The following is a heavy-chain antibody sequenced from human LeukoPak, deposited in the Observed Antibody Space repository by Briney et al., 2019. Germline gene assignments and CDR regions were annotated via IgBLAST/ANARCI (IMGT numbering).Heavy chain of an antibody. V-gene: IGHV4-59*02. CDR2: IYYSGST. Sequence: GSLRLSCAASGFTVSSNYMSWIRQPPGKGLEWIGYIYYSGSTNYNPSLKSRVTISVDTSKNQFSLKLSSVTAADTAVYYCARSSGYYPKHPYYFDYWGQGTLVTVSS. D-gene: IGHD3-22*01. CDR3: ARSSGYYPKHPYYFDY. J-gene: IGHJ4*02. CDR1: GFTVSSNY.